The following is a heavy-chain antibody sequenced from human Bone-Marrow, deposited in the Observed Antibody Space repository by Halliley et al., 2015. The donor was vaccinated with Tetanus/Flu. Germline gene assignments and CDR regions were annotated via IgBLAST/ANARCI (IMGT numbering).Heavy chain of an antibody. D-gene: IGHD1-1*01. CDR2: ISSNGGTA. V-gene: IGHV3-64D*09. J-gene: IGHJ5*02. Sequence: QLVQSGGGLVQPGGSLRLSCSASGFTFSTYSMHWVRQAPGKGLEYVSLISSNGGTAYYADSVKHRFTISSDNSKGTLHLQMSSLRTEDSAVYYCVKIFRNGPLLGPFDPWGQGTLFTVSS. CDR1: GFTFSTYS. CDR3: VKIFRNGPLLGPFDP.